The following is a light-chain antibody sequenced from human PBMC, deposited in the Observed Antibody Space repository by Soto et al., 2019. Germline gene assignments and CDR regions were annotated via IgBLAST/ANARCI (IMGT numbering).Light chain of an antibody. Sequence: DIQMTQSPSTLSASVGDRVPITGRASQSISSWLAWYQQNPGKAPKLLIYKASSLESGVPSRFSGSGSGTEFTLTISSLQPEEFATYFCLKHNNYPPTVGQGTKVDIK. CDR1: QSISSW. J-gene: IGKJ1*01. CDR2: KAS. CDR3: LKHNNYPPT. V-gene: IGKV1-5*03.